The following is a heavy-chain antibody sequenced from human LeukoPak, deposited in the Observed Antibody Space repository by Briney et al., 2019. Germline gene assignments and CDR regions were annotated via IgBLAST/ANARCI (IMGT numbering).Heavy chain of an antibody. CDR2: ISSIGDRT. J-gene: IGHJ4*02. CDR1: GFTFNYYA. CDR3: ANSYRLRAAAGPFDY. Sequence: GGSLRLSCAASGFTFNYYAMSWVRQAPGKGLEWVSSISSIGDRTYYADSVKGRFTISRDKSNHTLYLQMNSLRAEDTAVYYCANSYRLRAAAGPFDYWGQGTLVTVSS. V-gene: IGHV3-23*01. D-gene: IGHD6-13*01.